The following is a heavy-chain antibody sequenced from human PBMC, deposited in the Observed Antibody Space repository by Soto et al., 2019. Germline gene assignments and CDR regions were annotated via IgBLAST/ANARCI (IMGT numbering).Heavy chain of an antibody. Sequence: GGSLRLSCEVSGFNFNNYGINRVRQAPGKGLDWVSSVSQSDYTYYSDSVKGRFTISRDNAKNSVSLXMKTLRAEETALKYCAREDSIIIPAVSDFGVQGTVVTVSS. CDR3: AREDSIIIPAVSDF. V-gene: IGHV3-21*01. CDR2: VSQSDYT. J-gene: IGHJ4*02. CDR1: GFNFNNYG. D-gene: IGHD2-2*01.